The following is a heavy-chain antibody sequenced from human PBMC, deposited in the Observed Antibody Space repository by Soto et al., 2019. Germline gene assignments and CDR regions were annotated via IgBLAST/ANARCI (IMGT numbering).Heavy chain of an antibody. D-gene: IGHD2-2*01. CDR3: ARDRLYCSSTSCYSYYYYGMDV. CDR2: ISSSSSYI. V-gene: IGHV3-21*01. CDR1: GFTFSSYS. J-gene: IGHJ6*02. Sequence: PGGSLRLSCAASGFTFSSYSMNWVRQAPGKGLEWVSSISSSSSYIYYADSVKGRFTISRDNAKNSLYLQMNSLRAEDTAVYYCARDRLYCSSTSCYSYYYYGMDVWGQGTTVTVSS.